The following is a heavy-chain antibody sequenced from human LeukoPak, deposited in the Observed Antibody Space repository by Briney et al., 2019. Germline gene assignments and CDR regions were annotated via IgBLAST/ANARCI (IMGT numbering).Heavy chain of an antibody. J-gene: IGHJ4*02. CDR2: INHSGST. CDR3: ARARDGLGAIDY. Sequence: SETLSLTCAVYGGSFSGYYWSWIRQPPGKGLEWIGEINHSGSTNYNPSLKSGVTMSVDTSKNQFSLKLSSVTAADTAVYYCARARDGLGAIDYWGQGTLVTVSS. D-gene: IGHD5-24*01. V-gene: IGHV4-34*01. CDR1: GGSFSGYY.